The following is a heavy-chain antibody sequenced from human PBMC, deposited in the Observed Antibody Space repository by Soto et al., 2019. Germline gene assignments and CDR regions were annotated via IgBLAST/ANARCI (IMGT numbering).Heavy chain of an antibody. V-gene: IGHV4-39*01. CDR1: GGCISSSSYY. J-gene: IGHJ5*02. CDR2: IYYSGST. D-gene: IGHD4-4*01. Sequence: SETLSLTCTVSGGCISSSSYYWGWIRQPPGKGLEWIGGIYYSGSTFYNPSLMTRVTLSVDTSKNQFSLKLSSVTAADTVVYYCARVTVTTLYNWFDPWGQGTLVTVSS. CDR3: ARVTVTTLYNWFDP.